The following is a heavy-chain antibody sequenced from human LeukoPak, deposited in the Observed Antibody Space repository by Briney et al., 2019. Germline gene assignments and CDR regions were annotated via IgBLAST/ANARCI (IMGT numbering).Heavy chain of an antibody. CDR2: IRSKVYGGTT. J-gene: IGHJ4*02. V-gene: IGHV3-49*04. CDR1: GFTFADYA. CDR3: AREGGGWYIDY. D-gene: IGHD6-19*01. Sequence: GGSLRLSCTASGFTFADYAMSWVRQAPGKGLEWVGFIRSKVYGGTTEYAASVKGRFTISRDDSKSIAYLQMNSLKTEDTAVYYCAREGGGWYIDYWGQGTLVTVSS.